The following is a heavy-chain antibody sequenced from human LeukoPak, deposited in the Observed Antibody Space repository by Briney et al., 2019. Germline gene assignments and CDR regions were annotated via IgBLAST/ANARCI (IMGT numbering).Heavy chain of an antibody. D-gene: IGHD5/OR15-5a*01. CDR3: ARDRAWSTIETLQLDY. CDR1: GGTFSSYA. J-gene: IGHJ4*02. Sequence: SVKVACKASGGTFSSYAISWVRQAPGQGLEWMGGTIPIFGTAHYAQKFQGRVTITADESTSTAYMELSSLKSEDTTVYYCARDRAWSTIETLQLDYWGQGTLVTVSS. CDR2: TIPIFGTA. V-gene: IGHV1-69*13.